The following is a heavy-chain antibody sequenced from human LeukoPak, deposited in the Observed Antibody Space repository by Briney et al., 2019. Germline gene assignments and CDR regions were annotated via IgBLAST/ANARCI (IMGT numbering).Heavy chain of an antibody. Sequence: PGGSLRLSCAASGFTFSDYYMSWIRQAPGKGLEWVSYISSSGSTIYYAGSVKGRFTISRDNAKNSLYLQMNSLRAEDTAVYYCARNYDILTGYYDYWGQGTLVTVSS. CDR1: GFTFSDYY. J-gene: IGHJ4*02. D-gene: IGHD3-9*01. CDR2: ISSSGSTI. CDR3: ARNYDILTGYYDY. V-gene: IGHV3-11*04.